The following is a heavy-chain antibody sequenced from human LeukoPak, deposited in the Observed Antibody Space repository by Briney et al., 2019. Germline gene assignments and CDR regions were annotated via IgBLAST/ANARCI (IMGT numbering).Heavy chain of an antibody. V-gene: IGHV3-11*04. CDR3: ARAGLRTYYDRSGYYGDY. CDR2: ISSSGSTI. D-gene: IGHD3-22*01. Sequence: GGSLRLSCAASGFTFSDYYMSWIRQAPGKGLEWVSYISSSGSTIYYADSVKGRFTISRDNAKNSLYLQMNSLRAEDTAVYYCARAGLRTYYDRSGYYGDYWGQGTLVTVSS. J-gene: IGHJ4*02. CDR1: GFTFSDYY.